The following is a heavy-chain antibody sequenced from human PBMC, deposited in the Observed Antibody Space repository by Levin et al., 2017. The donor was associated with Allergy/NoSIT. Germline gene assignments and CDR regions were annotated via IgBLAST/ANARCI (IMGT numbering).Heavy chain of an antibody. V-gene: IGHV4-30-2*01. CDR3: ARVAGYSYGYYFDY. D-gene: IGHD5-18*01. CDR2: IYLSGST. CDR1: GGSISSGGYS. Sequence: SETLSLTFAVSGGSISSGGYSWSWIRQPPGKGLEWIGNIYLSGSTYYNPSLKSRVTISVDRSKNQFSLNLSSVTAADTAVYYCARVAGYSYGYYFDYWGQGTLVTVSS. J-gene: IGHJ4*02.